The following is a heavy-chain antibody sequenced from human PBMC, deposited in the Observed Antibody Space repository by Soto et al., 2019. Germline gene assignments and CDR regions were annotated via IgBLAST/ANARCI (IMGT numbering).Heavy chain of an antibody. D-gene: IGHD3-10*01. V-gene: IGHV6-1*01. CDR3: ARALAGSYDY. CDR1: VDSVSSKSAA. Sequence: SQTLSLTCAISVDSVSSKSAAWNCIRQAPSRGLEWLGRTYYRSKWSTDYAVSLRGRITVNPDSSKNQFSLRLTSVTPEDTAVYYCARALAGSYDYWGQGTPVTVSS. CDR2: TYYRSKWST. J-gene: IGHJ4*02.